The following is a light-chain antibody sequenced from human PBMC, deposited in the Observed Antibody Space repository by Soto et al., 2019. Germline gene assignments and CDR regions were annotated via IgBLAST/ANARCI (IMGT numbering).Light chain of an antibody. J-gene: IGLJ1*01. V-gene: IGLV2-14*01. CDR1: SSDIGAYNY. CDR2: EVN. Sequence: QSALTQPAFVSVSPGPSITISCTGTSSDIGAYNYVSLYQQYPGRAPKLMIYEVNNRPSGVSNRFSGSKSGNTASLTISGLQAEDEADYYCSSFTTSSTYVVGPGTKVTVL. CDR3: SSFTTSSTYV.